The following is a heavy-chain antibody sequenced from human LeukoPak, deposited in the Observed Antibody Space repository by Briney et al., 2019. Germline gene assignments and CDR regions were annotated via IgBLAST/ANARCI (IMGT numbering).Heavy chain of an antibody. CDR1: GYTLTELS. Sequence: ASVKVSCKVSGYTLTELSMHWVRQAPGKGLEWMGGFDPEDGETIYAQKFQSRVTMTEDTSTDTAYMELSSLRSEDTAVYYCATVGIAVAGYYYYGMDVWGQGTTVTVSS. V-gene: IGHV1-24*01. CDR2: FDPEDGET. CDR3: ATVGIAVAGYYYYGMDV. D-gene: IGHD6-19*01. J-gene: IGHJ6*02.